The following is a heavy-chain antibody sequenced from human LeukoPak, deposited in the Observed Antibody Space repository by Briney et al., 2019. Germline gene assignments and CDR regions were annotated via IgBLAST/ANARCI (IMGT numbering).Heavy chain of an antibody. CDR1: GGSIGTYY. V-gene: IGHV4-59*08. CDR3: ARHNGGGIEEMDV. J-gene: IGHJ6*04. CDR2: IYVTGTT. Sequence: SETLSLTCTVSGGSIGTYYWSWIRQSPGKGLEWIGYIYVTGTTRYNPYLQSRVTISVDTSRNQFFLQMSSVTAADPAVYYCARHNGGGIEEMDVWGKGIKVTVSS. D-gene: IGHD3-16*02.